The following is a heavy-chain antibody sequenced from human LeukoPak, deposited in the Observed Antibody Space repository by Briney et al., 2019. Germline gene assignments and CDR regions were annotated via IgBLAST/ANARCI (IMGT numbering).Heavy chain of an antibody. V-gene: IGHV4-61*02. CDR1: GGSISSGSYY. J-gene: IGHJ4*02. D-gene: IGHD2-15*01. CDR3: ARLYCSGGSCPFDY. Sequence: PSETLSLTCTVSGGSISSGSYYWSWIRQPAGKGLEWIGRIYTSGSTNYNPSLKSRVTISVDTSKNQFSLKLSSVTAADTAVYYCARLYCSGGSCPFDYWGQGTLVTVSS. CDR2: IYTSGST.